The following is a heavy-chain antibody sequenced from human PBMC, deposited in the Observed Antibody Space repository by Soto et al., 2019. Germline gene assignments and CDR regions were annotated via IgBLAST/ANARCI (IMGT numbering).Heavy chain of an antibody. D-gene: IGHD6-19*01. J-gene: IGHJ4*02. Sequence: EVQLVESGGGLVQPGGSLRLCCAASGFTFSSYSMNWVRQAPGKGLEWVSYISSSSSTIYYADSVKGRFTISRDNAKNSLYLQMNSLRDEDTAVYYCARDQGYSSGWSIDYWGQGTLVTVSS. V-gene: IGHV3-48*02. CDR2: ISSSSSTI. CDR3: ARDQGYSSGWSIDY. CDR1: GFTFSSYS.